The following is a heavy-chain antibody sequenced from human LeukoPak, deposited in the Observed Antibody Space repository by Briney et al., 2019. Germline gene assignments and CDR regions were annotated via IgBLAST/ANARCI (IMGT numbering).Heavy chain of an antibody. CDR3: ARESYSSSYLFDF. D-gene: IGHD6-6*01. V-gene: IGHV4-4*07. CDR2: IYTSGST. J-gene: IGHJ4*02. Sequence: NPSETLSLTCTVSGGSISRYYWSWIRQPAGKGLEWIGRIYTSGSTNYNPSLKSRVTMSVDTSKNQISLKVNSVTAADTAVYYCARESYSSSYLFDFWGQGTLVTVSS. CDR1: GGSISRYY.